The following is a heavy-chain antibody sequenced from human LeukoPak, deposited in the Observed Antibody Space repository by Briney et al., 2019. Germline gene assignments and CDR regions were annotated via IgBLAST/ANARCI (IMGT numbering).Heavy chain of an antibody. CDR1: GFIFSSYA. J-gene: IGHJ4*02. D-gene: IGHD6-25*01. Sequence: GGSLRLSCAASGFIFSSYAMNWVRQAPGKGLEWVSSISGSGSYIHYADSMKGRFTISRDNSKNTLYLQMNSLRAEDTAVYYCQRQNYYFDYWGQGTLVTVSS. CDR3: QRQNYYFDY. V-gene: IGHV3-23*01. CDR2: ISGSGSYI.